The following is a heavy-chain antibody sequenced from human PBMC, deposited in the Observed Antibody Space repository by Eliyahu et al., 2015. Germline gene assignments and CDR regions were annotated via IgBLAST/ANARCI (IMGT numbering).Heavy chain of an antibody. D-gene: IGHD2-2*01. CDR1: GGTFSSYA. CDR3: AREAPMGCSSTSCLFYYYYYGMDV. CDR2: IIPIFGTA. J-gene: IGHJ6*02. Sequence: QVQLVQSGAEVKKPGSSVKVSCKASGGTFSSYAISWLRXAPGQGLEWMGGIIPIFGTANYAQKFQGRVTITADKSTSTAYMELSSLRSEDTAVYYCAREAPMGCSSTSCLFYYYYYGMDVWGQGTTVTVSS. V-gene: IGHV1-69*06.